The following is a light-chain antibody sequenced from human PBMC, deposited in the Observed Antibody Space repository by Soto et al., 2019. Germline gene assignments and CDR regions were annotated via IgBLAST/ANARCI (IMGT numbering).Light chain of an antibody. Sequence: DIRMTQSPSTLSASIGDRVRIACRASQNINNRLAWYQQRPGKSPKLLVYWASTLESGGPSRFSGSDSRTEFTLSIRGLHPDDFATYYCQHFYTYSPWPFGQGAKVDNK. CDR3: QHFYTYSPWP. CDR1: QNINNR. CDR2: WAS. J-gene: IGKJ1*01. V-gene: IGKV1-5*03.